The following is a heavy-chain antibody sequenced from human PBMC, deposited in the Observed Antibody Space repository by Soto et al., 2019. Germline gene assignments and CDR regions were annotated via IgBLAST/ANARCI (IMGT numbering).Heavy chain of an antibody. V-gene: IGHV1-46*01. CDR3: ARNPDYCTSTTCYSLGC. J-gene: IGHJ4*02. CDR2: INPSDGST. D-gene: IGHD2-2*01. CDR1: GYIFTHYY. Sequence: QVQLVQSGAEVKKPGASVKVSCKASGYIFTHYYVYWVRQAPGQGLEWMGMINPSDGSTSYAQKFQGRVTMTTDTSTSTVYMELSSLRSEDTAVYYCARNPDYCTSTTCYSLGCWGQGTLVTVSS.